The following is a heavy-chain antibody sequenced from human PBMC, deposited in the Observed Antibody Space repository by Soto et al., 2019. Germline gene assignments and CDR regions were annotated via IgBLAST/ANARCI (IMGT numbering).Heavy chain of an antibody. J-gene: IGHJ4*02. V-gene: IGHV1-8*01. Sequence: QVPLWQSGAEVNKPWASVKVSCKASVYTFTSYDINWFRHATGQGLEWMGWMNTNSGNTGYAQKFQGRVTMTRNTSISTAYMEMSSLRSEDTAVYYCARGITMVRGVIIGYWGQGTLVTVSS. D-gene: IGHD3-10*01. CDR3: ARGITMVRGVIIGY. CDR1: VYTFTSYD. CDR2: MNTNSGNT.